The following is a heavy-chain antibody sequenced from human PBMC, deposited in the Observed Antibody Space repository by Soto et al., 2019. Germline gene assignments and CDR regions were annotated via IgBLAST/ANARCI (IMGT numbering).Heavy chain of an antibody. J-gene: IGHJ4*02. CDR3: ARDQGYVVY. CDR1: GYTSTSYS. D-gene: IGHD5-12*01. CDR2: INTDNGDA. V-gene: IGHV1-3*04. Sequence: QVQLVQSGAEVKKPGASVKVSCKASGYTSTSYSIHWVRQAPGQGLEWIGWINTDNGDAKYSQKFHGRVTVTRERSATTAYMEVSSRRSEDTAVYYCARDQGYVVYWGLGTLVTVSS.